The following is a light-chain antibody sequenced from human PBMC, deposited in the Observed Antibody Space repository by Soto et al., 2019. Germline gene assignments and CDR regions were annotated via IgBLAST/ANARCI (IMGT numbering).Light chain of an antibody. Sequence: QSVLTQPPSVSGAPGQKVTISCSGSTFNIGNNFVSWYQQLPGTAPKLLIYDNYKRPSGIPDRFSGSKSGTSATLGITGLQTGDEADYYCGTWDSSLSTGLFGGGTKLTVL. CDR2: DNY. J-gene: IGLJ2*01. CDR1: TFNIGNNF. V-gene: IGLV1-51*01. CDR3: GTWDSSLSTGL.